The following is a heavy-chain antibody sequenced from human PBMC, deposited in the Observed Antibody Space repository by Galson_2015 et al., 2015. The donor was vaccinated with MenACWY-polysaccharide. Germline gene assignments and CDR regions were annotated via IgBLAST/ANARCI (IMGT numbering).Heavy chain of an antibody. Sequence: SVKVSCKASGHNFPIYFLHWVRQAPGQGPVWMGMINPSFGTTSYAPGFQDRVTMTTDTSTDTVYMELSSLRSEDTAIYYCALIIPPIDAFDIWGQGTVVTVSS. CDR1: GHNFPIYF. CDR2: INPSFGTT. V-gene: IGHV1-46*01. CDR3: ALIIPPIDAFDI. J-gene: IGHJ3*02. D-gene: IGHD1-14*01.